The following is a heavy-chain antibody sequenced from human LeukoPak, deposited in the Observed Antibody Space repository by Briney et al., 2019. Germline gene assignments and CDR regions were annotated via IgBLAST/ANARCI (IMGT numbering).Heavy chain of an antibody. J-gene: IGHJ5*02. V-gene: IGHV4-39*07. CDR3: ARSKCGSTSCYGGNWFDP. CDR2: IYYSGST. Sequence: SETLSLTCTVSGGSIISTNYYWGWIRQPPGKGLEWIGNIYYSGSTYYNPSLKSRVTISVDTSKNQFSLKLSSVTAADTALYYCARSKCGSTSCYGGNWFDPWGQGTLVTVSS. CDR1: GGSIISTNYY. D-gene: IGHD2-2*01.